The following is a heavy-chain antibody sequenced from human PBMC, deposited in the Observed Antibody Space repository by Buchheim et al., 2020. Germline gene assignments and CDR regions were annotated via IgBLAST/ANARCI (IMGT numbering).Heavy chain of an antibody. CDR3: ARGVVTMVRGVNYYYYYMDV. J-gene: IGHJ6*03. D-gene: IGHD3-10*01. V-gene: IGHV3-23*01. CDR2: INRRSEKT. CDR1: GFTCSDYG. Sequence: EVQLLESGGGLAQPGGSLRLSCAVSGFTCSDYGMSWVRQAPGTGPEWVSLINRRSEKTFYADSVRGRFTISRDSSKNMVYLHMNSLRADDTAVYYCARGVVTMVRGVNYYYYYMDVWGKGTT.